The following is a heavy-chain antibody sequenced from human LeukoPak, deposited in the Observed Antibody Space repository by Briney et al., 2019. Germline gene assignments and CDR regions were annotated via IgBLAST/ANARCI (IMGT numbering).Heavy chain of an antibody. CDR2: IKSKTDGWTT. Sequence: GGSLRLACAASGFTFSNAWMSWVRQAPGKGLEWVGRIKSKTDGWTTDYAAPVKGRFTISRDDSKNTLYLQMNSLKTEDTAVYYCTTDFGGLLSTFDYWGQGTLVTVSS. J-gene: IGHJ4*02. D-gene: IGHD3-10*01. V-gene: IGHV3-15*01. CDR1: GFTFSNAW. CDR3: TTDFGGLLSTFDY.